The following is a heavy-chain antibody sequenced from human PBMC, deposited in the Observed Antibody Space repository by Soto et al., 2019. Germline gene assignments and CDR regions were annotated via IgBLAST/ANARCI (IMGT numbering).Heavy chain of an antibody. CDR1: GGSISSYY. CDR2: IYYSGST. J-gene: IGHJ5*02. CDR3: ARGQSSYGRWFDP. D-gene: IGHD3-16*01. V-gene: IGHV4-59*01. Sequence: SETLSLTCTVSGGSISSYYWSWIRQPPGKGLEWIGYIYYSGSTNYNPSLKSRVTISVDTSKNQFSLKLSSVTAADTAVYYCARGQSSYGRWFDPWGQGTLVTVSS.